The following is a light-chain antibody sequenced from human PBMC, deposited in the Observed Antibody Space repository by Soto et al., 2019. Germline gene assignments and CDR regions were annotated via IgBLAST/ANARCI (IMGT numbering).Light chain of an antibody. V-gene: IGKV3D-20*01. CDR1: QSVISSY. CDR3: QQYDSSPWT. J-gene: IGKJ1*01. CDR2: DAS. Sequence: EIVLTQSPANRSLSPGERATLSCGASQSVISSYLAWYQQKPGLAPRLLIYDASSRATGIPDRFSGSGSGTDFTLTISRLEPEDFAVYYCQQYDSSPWTFGQGTKVDIK.